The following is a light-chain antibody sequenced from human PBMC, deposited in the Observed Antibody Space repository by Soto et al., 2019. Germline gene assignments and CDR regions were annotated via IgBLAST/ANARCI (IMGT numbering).Light chain of an antibody. CDR1: QSVRSSY. CDR2: GAS. Sequence: EIVLTQSPGTLSLSPGERATLSCRASQSVRSSYLAWYQQKPGQAPRLLIYGASSRATGIPDRFSGSGSGTDFTLTITRLEPEDFAVYYCQQYGSSPLTFGGGPKVEIK. J-gene: IGKJ4*01. CDR3: QQYGSSPLT. V-gene: IGKV3-20*01.